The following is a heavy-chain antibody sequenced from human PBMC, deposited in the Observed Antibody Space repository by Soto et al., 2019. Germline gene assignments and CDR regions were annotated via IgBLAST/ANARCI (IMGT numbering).Heavy chain of an antibody. Sequence: PSETLSLTCTVSGGSISSGDYYWSWIRQPPGKGLEWIGYIYYSGSTYYNPSLKSRVTISVDTSKNQFSLKLSSVTAADTAVYYCAGASTWHPGAFDIWGQGTTVTVSS. CDR1: GGSISSGDYY. CDR3: AGASTWHPGAFDI. CDR2: IYYSGST. D-gene: IGHD5-12*01. J-gene: IGHJ3*02. V-gene: IGHV4-30-4*01.